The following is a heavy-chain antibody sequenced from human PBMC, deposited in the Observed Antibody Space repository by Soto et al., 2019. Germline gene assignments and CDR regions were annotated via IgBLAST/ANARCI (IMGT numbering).Heavy chain of an antibody. J-gene: IGHJ4*02. CDR2: ISSSGSTI. CDR3: ARDSHYDYIWGSYRYTGTVYFDY. V-gene: IGHV3-11*01. D-gene: IGHD3-16*02. CDR1: GFTFSDYY. Sequence: GGSLRLSCAASGFTFSDYYMSWIRQAPGKGLEWVSYISSSGSTIYYADSVKGRFTISRDNAKNSLYLQMNSLRAEETAVYYCARDSHYDYIWGSYRYTGTVYFDYWGQGTLVTVSS.